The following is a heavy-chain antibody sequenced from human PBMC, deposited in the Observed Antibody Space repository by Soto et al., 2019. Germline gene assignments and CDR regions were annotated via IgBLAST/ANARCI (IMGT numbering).Heavy chain of an antibody. Sequence: VSCKASGYTFTSYYMHWVRQAPGQGLEWMGIINPSGGTRYSPSFQGQVTISADKSISTAYLQWSSLKASDTAMYYCARMGLESEYNWFDPWGQGTLVTVSS. J-gene: IGHJ5*02. CDR1: GYTFTSYY. V-gene: IGHV5-51*01. CDR3: ARMGLESEYNWFDP. D-gene: IGHD3-3*01. CDR2: INPSGGT.